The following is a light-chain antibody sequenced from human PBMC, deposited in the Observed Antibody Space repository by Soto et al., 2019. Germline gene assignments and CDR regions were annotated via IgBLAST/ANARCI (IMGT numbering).Light chain of an antibody. J-gene: IGKJ4*01. CDR3: QQYYTWPVT. CDR1: QNIYNS. V-gene: IGKV3-15*01. Sequence: IVMTQSPDSLSVSPGDRLTLSCRASQNIYNSFAWYRHKPGQAPRLLISGASTGAAGVPVRIRGSGSGTEFTLTINTLQSEDSAIYYCQQYYTWPVTFGRGTKVEI. CDR2: GAS.